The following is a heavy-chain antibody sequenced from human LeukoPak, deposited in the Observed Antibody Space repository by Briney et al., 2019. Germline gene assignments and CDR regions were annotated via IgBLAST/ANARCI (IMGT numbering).Heavy chain of an antibody. CDR1: GGSISSSSYY. CDR2: IYYSGST. J-gene: IGHJ5*02. V-gene: IGHV4-39*07. D-gene: IGHD6-19*01. CDR3: ARSYSSGLWFDP. Sequence: ASETLSLTCTVSGGSISSSSYYWGWIRQPPGKGLEWIGSIYYSGSTYYNPSLKSRVTISVDTSKNQFSLKLSSVTAADTAVYYCARSYSSGLWFDPWGQGTLVTVSS.